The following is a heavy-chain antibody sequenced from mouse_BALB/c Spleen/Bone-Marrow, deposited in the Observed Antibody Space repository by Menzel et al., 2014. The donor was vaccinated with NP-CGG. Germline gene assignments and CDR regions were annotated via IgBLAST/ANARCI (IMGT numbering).Heavy chain of an antibody. V-gene: IGHV1-80*01. J-gene: IGHJ3*01. CDR2: IYPGDGDT. CDR1: GYAFSSYW. Sequence: QVQLQPSGAEPVRPGSSVKISCKASGYAFSSYWMNWVKQRPGRGLEWIGQIYPGDGDTYYNGKFKGKATLTADNSSSTAFMQLSSLTSEDSAVYFCARETYGNTCFAYWGQGTLVTVSA. CDR3: ARETYGNTCFAY. D-gene: IGHD2-1*01.